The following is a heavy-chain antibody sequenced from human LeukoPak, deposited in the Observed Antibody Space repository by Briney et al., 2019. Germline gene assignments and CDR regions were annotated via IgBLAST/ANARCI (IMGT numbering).Heavy chain of an antibody. V-gene: IGHV5-51*01. CDR3: ARRSVVVRATPNESAFDM. J-gene: IGHJ3*02. D-gene: IGHD2-15*01. CDR2: IYPDDSDT. CDR1: GYTFTTYW. Sequence: GESLKISCKGSGYTFTTYWIGWVRQMPGKGLEWMGIIYPDDSDTRYSPSFQGQVTISADKSISTAYLQWSSLMASDTAVYYCARRSVVVRATPNESAFDMWGQGTTVTVSS.